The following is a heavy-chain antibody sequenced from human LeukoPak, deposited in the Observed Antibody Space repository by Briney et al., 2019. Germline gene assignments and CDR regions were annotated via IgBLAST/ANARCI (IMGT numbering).Heavy chain of an antibody. D-gene: IGHD2-15*01. CDR2: ISSSGSTI. CDR1: GFTFSSYE. J-gene: IGHJ6*02. CDR3: ARLRYCSGGSCYYYYYGMDV. V-gene: IGHV3-48*03. Sequence: GGSLRLSCAASGFTFSSYEMNWVRQAPGEGLEWVSYISSSGSTIYYADSVKGRFTISRDNAKNSLYLQMNSLRAEDTAVYYCARLRYCSGGSCYYYYYGMDVWGQGTTVTVSS.